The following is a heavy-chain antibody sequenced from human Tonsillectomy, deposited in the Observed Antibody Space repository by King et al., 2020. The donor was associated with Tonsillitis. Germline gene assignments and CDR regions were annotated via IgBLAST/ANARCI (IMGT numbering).Heavy chain of an antibody. D-gene: IGHD1-1*01. Sequence: QLVQSGGEVKKPGASVKVSCKASGYNFTSYGISWVRQAPGQGLEWMGWISGYNGNTNYVQKLQGRVTMSTDTSTSTAYMELRSLTSDDTAVYYCARGASRGTYYYYYMDVWGKGTTVTVSS. CDR1: GYNFTSYG. CDR2: ISGYNGNT. V-gene: IGHV1-18*01. J-gene: IGHJ6*03. CDR3: ARGASRGTYYYYYMDV.